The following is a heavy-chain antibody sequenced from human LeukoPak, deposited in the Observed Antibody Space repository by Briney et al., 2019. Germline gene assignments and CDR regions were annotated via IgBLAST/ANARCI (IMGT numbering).Heavy chain of an antibody. D-gene: IGHD3-16*01. CDR3: AREGGSRYFGFGWFDP. V-gene: IGHV1-69*13. J-gene: IGHJ5*02. CDR1: GGTFSSYA. Sequence: ASVKVSCKASGGTFSSYAISWVRQAPGQGLEWMGRIIPIFGTANYAQKFQGRVTITADESTSTAYMELSSLRSEDTAVYYCAREGGSRYFGFGWFDPWGQGTLVTVSS. CDR2: IIPIFGTA.